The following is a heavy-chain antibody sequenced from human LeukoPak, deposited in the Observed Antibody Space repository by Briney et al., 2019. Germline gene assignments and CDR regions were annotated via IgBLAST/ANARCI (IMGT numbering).Heavy chain of an antibody. J-gene: IGHJ5*02. CDR2: INHRGST. CDR3: ARDATIAAPLMS. D-gene: IGHD6-13*01. Sequence: SETLSLTCVVYGGSFSGYHWSWIRQSPGKGLEWIGEINHRGSTNYNPSLNSRVTISVDTSKNQFSLRLSSVTAADTAVYYCARDATIAAPLMSWGQGILVTVSS. CDR1: GGSFSGYH. V-gene: IGHV4-34*01.